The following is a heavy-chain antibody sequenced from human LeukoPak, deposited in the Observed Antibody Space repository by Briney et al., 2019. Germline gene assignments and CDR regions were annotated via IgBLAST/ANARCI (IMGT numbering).Heavy chain of an antibody. Sequence: SETLSLTCTVSGSSISSYYWSWIRQPPGKGPEWIGYIYYSGSTNYNPSLKSRVTISVDTSKNQFSLKLSSVTAADTAVYYCARLSSYGRGGFDYWGQGTLVTVSS. V-gene: IGHV4-59*08. D-gene: IGHD5-18*01. CDR1: GSSISSYY. CDR3: ARLSSYGRGGFDY. J-gene: IGHJ4*02. CDR2: IYYSGST.